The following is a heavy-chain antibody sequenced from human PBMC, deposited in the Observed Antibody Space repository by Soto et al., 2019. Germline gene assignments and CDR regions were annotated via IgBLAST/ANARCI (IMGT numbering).Heavy chain of an antibody. D-gene: IGHD1-26*01. J-gene: IGHJ4*02. CDR2: TSSDGGTK. CDR3: AREVVLTKWYFDD. V-gene: IGHV3-30-3*01. Sequence: PGGSLRLSCATSGFTFSGYSMHWFRQAPGKGLEWVAVTSSDGGTKFYADSVKGRFTVSRDNSKNTLYLQMNSLRAEDTAVYLCAREVVLTKWYFDDWGQGISVTVS. CDR1: GFTFSGYS.